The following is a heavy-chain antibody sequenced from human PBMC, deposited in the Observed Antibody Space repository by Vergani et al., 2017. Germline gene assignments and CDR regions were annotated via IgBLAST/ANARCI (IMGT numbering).Heavy chain of an antibody. CDR3: ARDNKQLRPRAFDL. CDR2: IYVSGIT. J-gene: IGHJ3*01. CDR1: GASINNDFYY. D-gene: IGHD4-23*01. V-gene: IGHV4-61*02. Sequence: QVQLQESGPGLVKPSQTLSLTCTVSGASINNDFYYWHWIRQPAGKGLEWIGRIYVSGITDYNSSLQSRVSMSVDTSKDQFSLPLTSVTAADTAVDYCARDNKQLRPRAFDLWVQGTMVTVSS.